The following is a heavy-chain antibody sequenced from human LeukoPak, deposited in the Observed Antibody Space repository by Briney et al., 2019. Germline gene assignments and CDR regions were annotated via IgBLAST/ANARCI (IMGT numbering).Heavy chain of an antibody. V-gene: IGHV4-59*11. CDR2: IYYSGST. CDR1: GGSISSHY. CDR3: ASGADTSIRAVPYYYYYYYMDV. Sequence: SETLSLTCTVSGGSISSHYWSWIRQPPGKGLEWIGYIYYSGSTNYNPSLKSRVTISVDTSKNQFSLKLSSVTAADTAVYYCASGADTSIRAVPYYYYYYYMDVWGKGTTVTVSS. J-gene: IGHJ6*03. D-gene: IGHD2-21*01.